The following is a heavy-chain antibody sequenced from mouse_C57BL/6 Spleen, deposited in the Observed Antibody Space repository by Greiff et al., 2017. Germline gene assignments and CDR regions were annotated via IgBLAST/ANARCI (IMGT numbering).Heavy chain of an antibody. CDR2: ISSGSSTI. Sequence: EVQGVESGGGLVKPGGSLKLSCAASGFTFSDYGMHWVRQAPEKGLEWVGYISSGSSTIYYAEKVKGRSTMSTDNATNTLFLQMTSLRSEDTAMYYYASEGLRSCAYGGQGTMVTVSA. V-gene: IGHV5-17*01. CDR1: GFTFSDYG. J-gene: IGHJ3*01. D-gene: IGHD3-2*02. CDR3: ASEGLRSCAY.